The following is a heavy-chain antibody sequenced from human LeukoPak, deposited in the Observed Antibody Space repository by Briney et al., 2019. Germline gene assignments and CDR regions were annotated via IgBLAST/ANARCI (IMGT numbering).Heavy chain of an antibody. D-gene: IGHD7-27*01. Sequence: GGSLRLSCAASGFTFSSYSMNWVRQAPGKGLEWVSSISSSSSYIYYADSVKGRFTISRDNAKNSLYLQMNSLRAEDTAVYYCARGNWAEDGYFDYWGQGTLVTVSS. J-gene: IGHJ4*02. CDR1: GFTFSSYS. V-gene: IGHV3-21*01. CDR2: ISSSSSYI. CDR3: ARGNWAEDGYFDY.